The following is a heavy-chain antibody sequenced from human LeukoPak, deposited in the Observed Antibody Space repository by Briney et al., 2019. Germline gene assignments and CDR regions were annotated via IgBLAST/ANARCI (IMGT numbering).Heavy chain of an antibody. V-gene: IGHV4-59*01. CDR3: ARDSVVTYYMDV. J-gene: IGHJ6*03. CDR1: GGSISSYY. D-gene: IGHD2-21*01. CDR2: IYYSGST. Sequence: PSETLSLTCTVSGGSISSYYWSWIRQPPGKGLEWIGYIYYSGSTNYNPSLKSRVTISVDTSKNQFSLKLSSVTAADTAVYYCARDSVVTYYMDVWGKGTTVTVSS.